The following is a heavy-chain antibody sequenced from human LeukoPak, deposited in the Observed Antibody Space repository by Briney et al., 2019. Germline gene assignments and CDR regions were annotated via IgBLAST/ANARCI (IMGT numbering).Heavy chain of an antibody. CDR1: GFTFHDYA. CDR2: ITWGGSVT. Sequence: GSLRLSFAVSGFTFHDYAIHLVRQAPGKGLEGRSLITWGGSVTHYADSVKGRFTVSRDNGRNSLYLQLSSLRPEATALYYCAKDRLGYTYGYIDYWGQGTLVTVSS. V-gene: IGHV3-43D*03. J-gene: IGHJ4*02. D-gene: IGHD5-18*01. CDR3: AKDRLGYTYGYIDY.